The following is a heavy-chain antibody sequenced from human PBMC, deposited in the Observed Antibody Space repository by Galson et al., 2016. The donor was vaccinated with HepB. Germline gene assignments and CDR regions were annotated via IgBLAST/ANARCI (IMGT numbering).Heavy chain of an antibody. J-gene: IGHJ5*02. D-gene: IGHD1-7*01. V-gene: IGHV5-10-1*01. Sequence: QSGAEVKKPGESLRISCKGSGYSFTGYWVSWVRQRPGKGLEWMGRTDPSDSETNYSPSFEGHVTISADTSTSTAYLQWSSLKASDTAIYYCARHIKQRTRGWFDPWGQGTLVTVSS. CDR3: ARHIKQRTRGWFDP. CDR2: TDPSDSET. CDR1: GYSFTGYW.